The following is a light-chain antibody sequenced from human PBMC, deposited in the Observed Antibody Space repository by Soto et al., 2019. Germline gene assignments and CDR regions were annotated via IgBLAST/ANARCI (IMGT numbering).Light chain of an antibody. CDR3: QQANSFPLT. CDR2: DAS. V-gene: IGKV1-33*01. Sequence: DIQMTQSPSSLSASVGDRVTITCQASQDISNYLNWYQQKPGKAPKLLIYDASNLETGVPSRFSGSRSGTDFTLTISSLQPEDFATYYCQQANSFPLTFGQGTRLEIK. CDR1: QDISNY. J-gene: IGKJ5*01.